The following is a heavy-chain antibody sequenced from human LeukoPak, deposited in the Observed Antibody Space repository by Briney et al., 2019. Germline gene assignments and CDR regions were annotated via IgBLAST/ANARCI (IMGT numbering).Heavy chain of an antibody. CDR1: GFTVSSNY. J-gene: IGHJ3*02. D-gene: IGHD3-9*01. CDR2: IYSGGST. V-gene: IGHV3-53*01. Sequence: PGGSLRLSCAASGFTVSSNYMSWVRQAPGKGLEWVSVIYSGGSTYYADSVKGRFTISRDNSKNTMYLQMNSLRAEDTAVYYCARDSAPTEFDWSRLRAFDIWGQGTMVTVSS. CDR3: ARDSAPTEFDWSRLRAFDI.